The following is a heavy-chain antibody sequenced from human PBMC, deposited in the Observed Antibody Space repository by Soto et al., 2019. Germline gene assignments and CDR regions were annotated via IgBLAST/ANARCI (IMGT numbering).Heavy chain of an antibody. CDR2: IDPSDSYT. CDR1: GYSFTSYW. V-gene: IGHV5-10-1*01. J-gene: IGHJ6*02. Sequence: PGESLKISCKGSGYSFTSYWISWVRQMPGKGLEWMGRIDPSDSYTNYSPSFQGHVTISADKSISTAYLQWSSLKASDTAMYYCARRGWREYQLLSTTYYYYGMDVWGQGTTVTVSS. CDR3: ARRGWREYQLLSTTYYYYGMDV. D-gene: IGHD2-2*01.